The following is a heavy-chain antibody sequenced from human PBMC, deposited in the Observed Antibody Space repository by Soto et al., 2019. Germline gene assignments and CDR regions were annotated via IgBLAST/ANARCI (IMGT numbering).Heavy chain of an antibody. D-gene: IGHD4-4*01. V-gene: IGHV4-4*07. Sequence: SETLSLTCTVSGGSISNYYWTWIRQPAGRGLEWIGRIYTSGSTNYNPSLKSRVTMSVDTSKNQFSLKLTSVTAADTAVYYCARDSPTYYDYWGQGTLVTVSS. CDR2: IYTSGST. CDR3: ARDSPTYYDY. CDR1: GGSISNYY. J-gene: IGHJ4*02.